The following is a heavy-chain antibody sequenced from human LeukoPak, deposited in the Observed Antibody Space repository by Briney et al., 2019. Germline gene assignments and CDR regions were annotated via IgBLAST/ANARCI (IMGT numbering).Heavy chain of an antibody. CDR1: GFTFSSYA. V-gene: IGHV3-23*01. Sequence: GGSLRLSCAASGFTFSSYAMSWVRQAPGKGLEWVSAISGSGGSTYYAGSVKGRFTISRDNSKNTLYLQMNSLRAEDTAVYYCAKDKSSAAAGVNNFDYWGQGTLVTVSS. CDR3: AKDKSSAAAGVNNFDY. J-gene: IGHJ4*02. D-gene: IGHD6-13*01. CDR2: ISGSGGST.